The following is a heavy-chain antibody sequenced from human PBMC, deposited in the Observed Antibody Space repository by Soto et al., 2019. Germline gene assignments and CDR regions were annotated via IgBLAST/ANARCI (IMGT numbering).Heavy chain of an antibody. CDR2: IYYSGST. D-gene: IGHD3-22*01. V-gene: IGHV4-31*03. Sequence: ASETLSLTCTVSGGSISSGGYYWSWIRQHPGKGLEWIGYIYYSGSTYYNPSLKSRVTISVDTSKNQFSLKLSSVTAADTAVYYCAGQGNYYDSSGSWGWFDPWGQGTLVTVSS. CDR3: AGQGNYYDSSGSWGWFDP. CDR1: GGSISSGGYY. J-gene: IGHJ5*02.